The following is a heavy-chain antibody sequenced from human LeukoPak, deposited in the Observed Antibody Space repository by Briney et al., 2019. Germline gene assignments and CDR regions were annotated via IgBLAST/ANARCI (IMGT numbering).Heavy chain of an antibody. V-gene: IGHV1-18*01. D-gene: IGHD1-26*01. J-gene: IGHJ4*02. CDR3: ARDIHGSCDDY. CDR2: ISAYNGNT. Sequence: ASVTVSCKASGFVFTGYGFTWVRQAPGQGLEWMGWISAYNGNTNYAQKLQGRVTMTTDTSASTAYMELRSLRSDDTAVYYCARDIHGSCDDYWGQGTLVTVSS. CDR1: GFVFTGYG.